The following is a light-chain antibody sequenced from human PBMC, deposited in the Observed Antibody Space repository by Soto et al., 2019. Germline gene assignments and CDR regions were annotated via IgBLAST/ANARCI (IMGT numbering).Light chain of an antibody. J-gene: IGLJ2*01. CDR1: SGHNNYA. Sequence: QLVLTQSPSASASLGASVTLTCTLSSGHNNYAIAWHQQQPEKGPRFLMRVSSDGSHIKGDGIPDRFSGSSSGAERYLTISSLQSEDEADFYCQTWDTGIVLFGGGTQLTVL. V-gene: IGLV4-69*01. CDR2: VSSDGSH. CDR3: QTWDTGIVL.